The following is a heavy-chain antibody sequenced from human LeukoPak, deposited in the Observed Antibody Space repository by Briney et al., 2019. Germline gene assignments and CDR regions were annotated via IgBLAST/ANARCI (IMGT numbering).Heavy chain of an antibody. J-gene: IGHJ5*02. D-gene: IGHD6-6*01. CDR3: ARGYSSSSNWFDP. Sequence: ASVKVSCKASGNTFTSYYIHWVRQAPGQGLEWMGIINPSSGSTNYAQKFQGRVTMTRNTSISTAYMELSSLRSEDTAVYYCARGYSSSSNWFDPWGQGTLVTVSS. CDR2: INPSSGST. CDR1: GNTFTSYY. V-gene: IGHV1-46*01.